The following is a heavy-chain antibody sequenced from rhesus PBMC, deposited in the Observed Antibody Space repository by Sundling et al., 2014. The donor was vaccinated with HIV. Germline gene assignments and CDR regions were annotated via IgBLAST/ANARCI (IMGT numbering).Heavy chain of an antibody. V-gene: IGHV4-160*01. J-gene: IGHJ4*01. CDR3: ARAAIGVVELTAPLRSFDY. D-gene: IGHD2-15*01. CDR2: IFGSVGST. Sequence: QVQLQESGPGLVKPSETLSLNCAVSGGSISGYYWSWIRQSPGKGLEWVGHIFGSVGSTYYSPSLKSRVTISTETSRNQFSLNLNSVTAADTAVYYCARAAIGVVELTAPLRSFDYWGQGVLVTVSS. CDR1: GGSISGYY.